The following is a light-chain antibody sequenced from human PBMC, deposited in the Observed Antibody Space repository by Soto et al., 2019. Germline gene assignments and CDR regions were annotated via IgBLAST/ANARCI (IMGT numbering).Light chain of an antibody. J-gene: IGKJ4*01. V-gene: IGKV1-13*02. CDR3: QKYNSAPLT. CDR2: DAS. CDR1: QGISSY. Sequence: AIQLTKSPSSASASVGDRVTITCRASQGISSYLGWYQQKPGKAPNLLIYDASSLESGVPSRFSGSGSGTDFTLTISSLQPEDVATYYCQKYNSAPLTFGGGTKVDI.